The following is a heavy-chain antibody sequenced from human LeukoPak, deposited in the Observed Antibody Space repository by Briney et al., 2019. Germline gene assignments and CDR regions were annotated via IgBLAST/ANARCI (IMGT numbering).Heavy chain of an antibody. D-gene: IGHD6-19*01. J-gene: IGHJ4*02. Sequence: SETLSLTCTVSGGSVSSYYWSWIRQPAGKGLEWIGRIYTSGSTNYNPSLKSRVTMSVDTSKNQFSLKLSSVTAADTAVYYCARDPYSSGWYDYWGQGTLVTVSS. CDR3: ARDPYSSGWYDY. CDR1: GGSVSSYY. V-gene: IGHV4-4*07. CDR2: IYTSGST.